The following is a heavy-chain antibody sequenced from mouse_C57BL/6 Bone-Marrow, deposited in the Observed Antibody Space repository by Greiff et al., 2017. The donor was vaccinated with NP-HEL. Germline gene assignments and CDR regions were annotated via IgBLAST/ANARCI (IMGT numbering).Heavy chain of an antibody. CDR2: IYPGDGDT. J-gene: IGHJ1*03. V-gene: IGHV1-80*01. Sequence: VKLQESGAELVKPGASVKISCKASGYAFSSYWMNWVKQRPGKGLEWIGQIYPGDGDTTYNGQFKGKATLTVDKSSSTAYMQLSSLTSEDSAIYFCAVLLRWYCDVWGTGTTVTVSS. CDR1: GYAFSSYW. D-gene: IGHD1-1*01. CDR3: AVLLRWYCDV.